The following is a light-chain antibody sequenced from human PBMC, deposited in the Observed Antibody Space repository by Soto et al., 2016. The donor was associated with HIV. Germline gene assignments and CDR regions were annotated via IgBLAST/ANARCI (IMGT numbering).Light chain of an antibody. CDR2: DDS. CDR1: NIGGKI. CDR3: QVWDVSSDLVV. J-gene: IGLJ2*01. Sequence: SYGLTQPPSLSVAPRETARITCGGNNIGGKIVQWYQQKPGQTPVLVVYDDSDRPSGIPERFSGSNSGNTATLSISRVEAGDEADYYCQVWDVSSDLVVFGGGTKLTVL. V-gene: IGLV3-21*02.